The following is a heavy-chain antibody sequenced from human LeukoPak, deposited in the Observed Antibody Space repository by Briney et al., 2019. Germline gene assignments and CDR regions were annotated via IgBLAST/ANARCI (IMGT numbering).Heavy chain of an antibody. CDR1: GFTFSSYA. D-gene: IGHD3-22*01. Sequence: PGGSLRLSCAASGFTFSSYAMSWVRQAPGKGLEWVSAISGSGGSTYYADSVKGRFTISRDNSKNTLYLQMNSLRAEDTALYYCAKGSTYYYDSSGYYGTHYYFDYWGQGTLVTVSS. J-gene: IGHJ4*02. CDR2: ISGSGGST. V-gene: IGHV3-23*01. CDR3: AKGSTYYYDSSGYYGTHYYFDY.